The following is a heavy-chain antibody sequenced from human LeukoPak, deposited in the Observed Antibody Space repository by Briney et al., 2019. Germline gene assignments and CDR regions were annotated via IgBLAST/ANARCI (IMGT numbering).Heavy chain of an antibody. V-gene: IGHV4-39*07. CDR2: IYHSGST. CDR1: GGSIRSSYYY. Sequence: SETLSLTCTVSGGSIRSSYYYWGWIRQPPGKGLEWIGSIYHSGSTNYNPSLKSRVTISVDKSKNQFSLKLSSVTAADTAVYYCARDLGRRYGIWGQGTMVTVSS. CDR3: ARDLGRRYGI. J-gene: IGHJ3*02. D-gene: IGHD1-14*01.